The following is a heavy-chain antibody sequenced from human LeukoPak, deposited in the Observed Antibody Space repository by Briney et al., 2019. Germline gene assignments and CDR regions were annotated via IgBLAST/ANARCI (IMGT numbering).Heavy chain of an antibody. CDR2: IYYSGST. V-gene: IGHV4-59*08. Sequence: TLSLTCTVSGGSISSYYWSWIRQPPGKGLEWIGYIYYSGSTNYNPSLKSRVTISVDTSKNQFSLKLSSVTAADTAVYYCARSPSHDYGDYVGYFDYWGQGTLVTVSS. CDR3: ARSPSHDYGDYVGYFDY. CDR1: GGSISSYY. D-gene: IGHD4-17*01. J-gene: IGHJ4*02.